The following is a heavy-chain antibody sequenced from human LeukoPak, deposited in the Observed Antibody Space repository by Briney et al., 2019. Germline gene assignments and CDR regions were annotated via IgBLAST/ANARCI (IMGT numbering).Heavy chain of an antibody. J-gene: IGHJ6*03. CDR2: ITNTGSST. CDR3: AKTGSNYYYYYYMDV. D-gene: IGHD4-11*01. Sequence: GGSLRLSCAASEFTFSSSVLNWVRQAPGKGLEWVSTITNTGSSTYYADSVKGRFTISRDNSKNTLYLQMNSLRAEDTAVYYCAKTGSNYYYYYYMDVWGKGTTVTVSS. CDR1: EFTFSSSV. V-gene: IGHV3-23*01.